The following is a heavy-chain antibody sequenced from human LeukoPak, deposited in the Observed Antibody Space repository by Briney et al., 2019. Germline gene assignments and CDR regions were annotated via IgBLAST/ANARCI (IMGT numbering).Heavy chain of an antibody. Sequence: PGGSLRLSCAASGFTFSSYWMHWVRQAPGKGLEWVSSIGTSGSYIYYTDSVKGRFTISRDNAKNSLYLQMNSLRAEDTAVYYCAKEGGVYSTPYYMDVWGKGTTVTVSS. D-gene: IGHD1-26*01. V-gene: IGHV3-21*01. J-gene: IGHJ6*03. CDR1: GFTFSSYW. CDR2: IGTSGSYI. CDR3: AKEGGVYSTPYYMDV.